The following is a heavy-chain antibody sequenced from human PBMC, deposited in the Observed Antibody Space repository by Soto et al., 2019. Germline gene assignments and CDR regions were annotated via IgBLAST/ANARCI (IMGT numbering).Heavy chain of an antibody. CDR3: TRAAIRGELLEY. Sequence: ASVKVSCKASGNTVPNYAIHWVRQAPGQRLEWMGWINGGNGNTYYSEHFQGRVTFTRDTSAGTLNLQMSSLRVEDTAVYYCTRAAIRGELLEYWGQGTQVTVSS. J-gene: IGHJ4*02. V-gene: IGHV1-3*01. CDR2: INGGNGNT. CDR1: GNTVPNYA. D-gene: IGHD1-7*01.